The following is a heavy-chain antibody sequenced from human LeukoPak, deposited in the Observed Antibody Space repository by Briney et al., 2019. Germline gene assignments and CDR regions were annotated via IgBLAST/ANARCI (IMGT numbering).Heavy chain of an antibody. J-gene: IGHJ4*02. D-gene: IGHD6-19*01. CDR2: IKQDGSEK. V-gene: IGHV3-7*01. CDR1: GFTFSSYW. Sequence: GGSLRLSCAASGFTFSSYWMSWVRQAPGKGLEWVANIKQDGSEKYYVDSVKGRFTISRDNAKNSLYLQMNSLRAEDTAAYYCARVHFHPGGWYLGYWGQGTLVTVSS. CDR3: ARVHFHPGGWYLGY.